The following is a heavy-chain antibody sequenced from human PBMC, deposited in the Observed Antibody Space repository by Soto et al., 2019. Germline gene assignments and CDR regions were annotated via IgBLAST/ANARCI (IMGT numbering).Heavy chain of an antibody. V-gene: IGHV3-30*18. J-gene: IGHJ6*02. Sequence: GGSLRLSCAASGFTFSSYGMHWVRQAPGKGLEWVAVISYDGSNKYYADSVKGRFTISRDNSKNTLYLQMNSLRAEDTAVYYCAQTNGAISKMVYYYYYGMEVWGQGTTVPV. CDR3: AQTNGAISKMVYYYYYGMEV. CDR2: ISYDGSNK. CDR1: GFTFSSYG. D-gene: IGHD3-3*01.